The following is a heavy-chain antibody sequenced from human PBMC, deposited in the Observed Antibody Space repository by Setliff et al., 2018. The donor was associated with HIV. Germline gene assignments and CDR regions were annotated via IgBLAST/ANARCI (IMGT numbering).Heavy chain of an antibody. CDR2: FDPEDGET. V-gene: IGHV1-24*01. D-gene: IGHD1-26*01. J-gene: IGHJ4*02. Sequence: GASVKVSCKASGYPFSGYGISWVRQAPGQGLEWMGGFDPEDGETIYAQKFQGRVTMTEDTSTDTAYMELSSLRSEDTAVYYCATDPSDGARWQQIDYWGQGTLVTVSS. CDR3: ATDPSDGARWQQIDY. CDR1: GYPFSGYG.